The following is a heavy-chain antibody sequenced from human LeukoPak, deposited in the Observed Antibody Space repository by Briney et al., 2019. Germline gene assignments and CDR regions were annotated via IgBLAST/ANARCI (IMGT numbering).Heavy chain of an antibody. J-gene: IGHJ4*02. D-gene: IGHD4-17*01. CDR1: GFTFSSYS. CDR2: ISSSSSYI. Sequence: GGSLRLSCAASGFTFSSYSMNWVRQAPGKGLEWVSSISSSSSYIYYADSVKGRFTISRDNAKNSLYLQMNNLKVADTAVYYCVRDPEGPTGSFDYWGQGTLVTVSS. CDR3: VRDPEGPTGSFDY. V-gene: IGHV3-21*01.